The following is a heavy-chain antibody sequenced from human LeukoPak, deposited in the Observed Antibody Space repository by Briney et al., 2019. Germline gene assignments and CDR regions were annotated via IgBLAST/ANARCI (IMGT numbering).Heavy chain of an antibody. CDR1: DGSISSYY. CDR3: ARIAAAGFLGWFDP. CDR2: IYYSGST. Sequence: PSETLSLTCTVSDGSISSYYWSWIRQPPGKGLEWIGYIYYSGSTNYNPSFKSRVTMSVNTSKNQFSLKLSSVTAADTAVYYCARIAAAGFLGWFDPWGQGILVTVSS. V-gene: IGHV4-59*08. J-gene: IGHJ5*02. D-gene: IGHD6-13*01.